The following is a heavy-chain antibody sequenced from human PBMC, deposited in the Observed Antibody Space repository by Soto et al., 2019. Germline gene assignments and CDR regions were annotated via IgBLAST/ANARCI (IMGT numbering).Heavy chain of an antibody. CDR2: ISHSGST. J-gene: IGHJ4*02. CDR3: ARGSGSSSHFDY. Sequence: SETLSLTCAVYGGSFSGYYWSWIRQPPGKGLEWIGEISHSGSTNYNPSLKSRVTISVDTSKNQFSLKLSSVTAADTAVYYCARGSGSSSHFDYWGQGTLVTVSS. V-gene: IGHV4-34*01. CDR1: GGSFSGYY. D-gene: IGHD6-6*01.